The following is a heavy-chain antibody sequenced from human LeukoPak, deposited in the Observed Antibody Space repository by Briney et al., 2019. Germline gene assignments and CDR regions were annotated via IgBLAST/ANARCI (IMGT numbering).Heavy chain of an antibody. J-gene: IGHJ4*02. Sequence: GGSLRLSCAASGFTFTNYWMDWVRQAPGKGLEWVAVISYDGSNKYYADSVKGRFTISRDNSKNTLYLQMNSLRAEDTAVYYCAKDPTHYRVWDYYETIGLSYWGQGTLVTVSS. CDR2: ISYDGSNK. CDR1: GFTFTNYW. CDR3: AKDPTHYRVWDYYETIGLSY. V-gene: IGHV3-30*18. D-gene: IGHD3-22*01.